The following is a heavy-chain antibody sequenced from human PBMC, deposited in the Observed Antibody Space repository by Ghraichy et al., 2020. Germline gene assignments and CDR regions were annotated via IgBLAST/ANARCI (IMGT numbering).Heavy chain of an antibody. CDR2: TSSFGDYT. D-gene: IGHD3-10*01. V-gene: IGHV3-21*01. Sequence: GGSLRLSCAASGFNFNNYDMNWVRQAPGKGLEWVAATSSFGDYTHYADSLKGRFTITRDIAKQSLYLQMNSLSVEDTALYYCVRGYGWFIFDHWGQGTLATVSS. CDR1: GFNFNNYD. CDR3: VRGYGWFIFDH. J-gene: IGHJ4*02.